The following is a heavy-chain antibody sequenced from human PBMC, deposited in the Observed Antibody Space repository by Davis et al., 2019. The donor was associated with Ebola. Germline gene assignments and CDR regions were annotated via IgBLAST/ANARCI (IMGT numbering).Heavy chain of an antibody. D-gene: IGHD6-13*01. Sequence: SETLSLTCTVSGASITSDSWWSWVRQPPGKGLEWIGEIHHTGTTNYNPSLTSRVTISVDKSKNEFSLRLDSVTAADTAVFYCATKIPGSSWWPDFDKWGQGTLVTVSS. CDR3: ATKIPGSSWWPDFDK. CDR1: GASITSDSW. J-gene: IGHJ4*02. CDR2: IHHTGTT. V-gene: IGHV4-4*02.